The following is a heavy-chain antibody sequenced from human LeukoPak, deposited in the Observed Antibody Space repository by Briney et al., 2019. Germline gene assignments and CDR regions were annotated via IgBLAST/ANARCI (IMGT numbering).Heavy chain of an antibody. CDR3: TTDLILGVVRH. D-gene: IGHD3-3*01. CDR1: GFTFSSYG. J-gene: IGHJ4*02. V-gene: IGHV3-15*01. CDR2: IKSKTDGGTT. Sequence: PGGSLRLSCAASGFTFSSYGMHWVRQAPGKGLEWVGRIKSKTDGGTTDYAAPVKGRFTISRDDSKNTLYLQMNSLKTEDTAVYYCTTDLILGVVRHWGQGTLVTVSS.